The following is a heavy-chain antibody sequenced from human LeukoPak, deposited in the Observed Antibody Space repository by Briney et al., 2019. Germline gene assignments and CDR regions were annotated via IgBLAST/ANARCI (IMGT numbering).Heavy chain of an antibody. J-gene: IGHJ5*02. Sequence: ASVKVSCKASGYTFTSYGISWVRQAPGQGLEWMGWISAYNGNKNYAQKLQGRVTMTTDTSTSTAYMELRSLRSDDTAVYYCARGAYIVGATMIGHGPELNWFDPWGQGTLVTVSS. CDR2: ISAYNGNK. D-gene: IGHD1-26*01. V-gene: IGHV1-18*01. CDR1: GYTFTSYG. CDR3: ARGAYIVGATMIGHGPELNWFDP.